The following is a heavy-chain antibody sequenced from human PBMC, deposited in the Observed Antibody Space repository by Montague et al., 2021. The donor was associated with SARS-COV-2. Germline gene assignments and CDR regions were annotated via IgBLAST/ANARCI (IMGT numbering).Heavy chain of an antibody. D-gene: IGHD2/OR15-2a*01. Sequence: SLRLSFAASGFTFSTYPMHWVRQAPGKGLEWVSSIGAGVSSTFYADSVKGRFTVSRDNFKNTLYLQMNSLRAEDTAVYYCASSYIPNKYYEVYWGQGTLVTVAS. CDR1: GFTFSTYP. J-gene: IGHJ4*02. CDR3: ASSYIPNKYYEVY. V-gene: IGHV3-23*01. CDR2: IGAGVSST.